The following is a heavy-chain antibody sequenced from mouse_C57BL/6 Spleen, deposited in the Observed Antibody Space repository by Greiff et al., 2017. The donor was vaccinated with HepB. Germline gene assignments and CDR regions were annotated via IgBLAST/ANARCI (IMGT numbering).Heavy chain of an antibody. J-gene: IGHJ3*01. CDR3: ARSIYYDYGGGFAY. D-gene: IGHD2-4*01. Sequence: LQESGAELVKPGASVKISCKASGYAFSSYWMNWVKQRPGKGLEWIGQIYPGDGDTNYNGKFKGKATLTADKSSSTAYMKLRSLTPEDSAVYFCARSIYYDYGGGFAYWGQGTLVTVSA. CDR2: IYPGDGDT. CDR1: GYAFSSYW. V-gene: IGHV1-80*01.